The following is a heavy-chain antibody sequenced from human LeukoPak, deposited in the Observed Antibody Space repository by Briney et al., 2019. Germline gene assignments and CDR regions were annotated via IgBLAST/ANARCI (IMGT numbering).Heavy chain of an antibody. CDR2: ISGSGGST. D-gene: IGHD2-21*02. V-gene: IGHV3-23*01. CDR3: AKDRLGEAYCGGDCYPSYNWFDP. J-gene: IGHJ5*02. Sequence: PGGSLRLSCAASGFTFSSYAMSWVRKAAGKGLEWVSAISGSGGSTYYADSVKGRFTISRDNSKNTLYLQMNSLRAEDTAVYYCAKDRLGEAYCGGDCYPSYNWFDPWGQGTLVTVSS. CDR1: GFTFSSYA.